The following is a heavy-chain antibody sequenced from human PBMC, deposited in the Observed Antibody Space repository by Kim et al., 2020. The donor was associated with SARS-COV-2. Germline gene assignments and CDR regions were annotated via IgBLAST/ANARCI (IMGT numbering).Heavy chain of an antibody. CDR3: TRRGSVYYDFWSGYPPVGGYGMDV. Sequence: GGSLRLSCTASGFTFGDYAMSWFRQAPGKGLEWVGFIRSKAYGGTTEYAASVKGRFTISRDDSKSIAYLQMNSLKTEDTAVYYCTRRGSVYYDFWSGYPPVGGYGMDVWGQGTTVTVSS. CDR1: GFTFGDYA. V-gene: IGHV3-49*03. CDR2: IRSKAYGGTT. D-gene: IGHD3-3*01. J-gene: IGHJ6*02.